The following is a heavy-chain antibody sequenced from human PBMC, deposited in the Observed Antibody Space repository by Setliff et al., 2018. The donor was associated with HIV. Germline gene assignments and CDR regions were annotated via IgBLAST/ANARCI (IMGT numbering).Heavy chain of an antibody. CDR1: GGSIISSTYF. J-gene: IGHJ4*02. CDR3: ARLLVAGMLFDY. V-gene: IGHV4-39*01. Sequence: SETLSLTCTVSGGSIISSTYFWGWIRQPPGKGLECIGNIYYSGSTSYNPSLKSRVTISVVTSKNQFSLKLSSVTAADTAVYYCARLLVAGMLFDYWGQGTQVTVSS. D-gene: IGHD2-15*01. CDR2: IYYSGST.